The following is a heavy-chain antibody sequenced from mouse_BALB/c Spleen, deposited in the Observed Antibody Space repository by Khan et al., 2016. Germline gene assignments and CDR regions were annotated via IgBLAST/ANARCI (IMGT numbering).Heavy chain of an antibody. D-gene: IGHD4-1*02. CDR3: AINRDEEDY. CDR1: GYSITSDYA. J-gene: IGHJ3*01. CDR2: ISYSGST. V-gene: IGHV3-2*02. Sequence: EVKLEESGPGLVKPSQSLSLTCTVTGYSITSDYAWNWIRQFPGNKLEWMGYISYSGSTSYNPSLKSRISITRDTSKNQFFLQLNSVTTEDTATYYCAINRDEEDYWGQGTLVTVSA.